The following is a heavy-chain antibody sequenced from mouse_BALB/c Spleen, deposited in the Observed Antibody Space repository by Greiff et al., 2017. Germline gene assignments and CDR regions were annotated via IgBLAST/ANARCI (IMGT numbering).Heavy chain of an antibody. V-gene: IGHV1-69*01. CDR2: IDTSDSYT. CDR1: GYTFTDYW. J-gene: IGHJ3*01. D-gene: IGHD2-2*01. Sequence: QVQLQQPGAELVMPGASVKMSCKASGYTFTDYWMHWVKQRPGQGLEWIGAIDTSDSYTSYNQKFKGKATLTVDESSSTAYMQLSSLTSEDSAVDYCARLYGYDWFAYWGQGTLVTVSA. CDR3: ARLYGYDWFAY.